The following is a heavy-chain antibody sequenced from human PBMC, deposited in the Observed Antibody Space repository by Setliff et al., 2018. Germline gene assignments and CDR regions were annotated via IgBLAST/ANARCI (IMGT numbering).Heavy chain of an antibody. J-gene: IGHJ4*02. CDR2: IRSKGYGSAT. Sequence: PGGSLRLSCAASGFTFSGSAMHWVRQASGKGLEWVGRIRSKGYGSATAYAASVKGRFAISRDDSKNTAYLQMDSLKPEDTAVYYCTRHSTDPWSLLDYWGQGTLVTVSS. V-gene: IGHV3-73*01. CDR3: TRHSTDPWSLLDY. CDR1: GFTFSGSA. D-gene: IGHD1-1*01.